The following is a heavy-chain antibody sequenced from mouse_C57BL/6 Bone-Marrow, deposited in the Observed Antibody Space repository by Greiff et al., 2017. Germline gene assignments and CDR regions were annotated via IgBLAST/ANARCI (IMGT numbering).Heavy chain of an antibody. CDR2: IYPRSGNT. Sequence: QVQLQQSGAELARPGASVKLSCKASGYTFTSYGISWVKQRTGQCLAWIGEIYPRSGNTYYNETFKGKATLTADKSSSTAYMELRSLTSEDSAVYFCASSGYSPWFAYWGQGTLVTVSA. J-gene: IGHJ3*01. V-gene: IGHV1-81*01. D-gene: IGHD2-12*01. CDR3: ASSGYSPWFAY. CDR1: GYTFTSYG.